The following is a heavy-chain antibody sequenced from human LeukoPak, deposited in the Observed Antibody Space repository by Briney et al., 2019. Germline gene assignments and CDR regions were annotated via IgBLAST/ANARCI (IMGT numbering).Heavy chain of an antibody. Sequence: PGGSLRLSCAASGFTFSSYAMSWVRQAPGKGLEWVSAISGSGGSTYYADSVKGRFTISRDNSKNTLYLQMNSLRAEDTAVYYCAKVGYSGYDYVDAFDIWGQGTMVTVSS. J-gene: IGHJ3*02. CDR1: GFTFSSYA. CDR2: ISGSGGST. V-gene: IGHV3-23*01. D-gene: IGHD5-12*01. CDR3: AKVGYSGYDYVDAFDI.